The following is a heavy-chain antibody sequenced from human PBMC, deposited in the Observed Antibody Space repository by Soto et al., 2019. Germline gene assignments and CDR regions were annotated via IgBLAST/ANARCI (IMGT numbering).Heavy chain of an antibody. CDR3: ARDHRIAALGGMDV. V-gene: IGHV1-2*04. CDR1: GYTITSYY. D-gene: IGHD6-6*01. CDR2: INPNSGGT. Sequence: WASVKVSCKASGYTITSYYMHWVRQAPVQGLEWMGWINPNSGGTNYAQKFQGWVTMTRDTSISTAYMELSRLRSDDTAVYYCARDHRIAALGGMDVWGQGTTVTVSS. J-gene: IGHJ6*02.